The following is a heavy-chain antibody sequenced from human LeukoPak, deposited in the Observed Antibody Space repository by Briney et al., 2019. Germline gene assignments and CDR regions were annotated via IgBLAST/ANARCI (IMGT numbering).Heavy chain of an antibody. Sequence: GSLRLSCAASGFTFSSYWMSWIRQPPGKGLEWIGYIYYSGSTNYNPSLKSRVTISVDTSKNQFSLKLSSVTAADTAVYYCATRFDYWGQGTLVTVSS. CDR3: ATRFDY. V-gene: IGHV4-59*01. CDR2: IYYSGST. CDR1: GFTFSSYW. J-gene: IGHJ4*02.